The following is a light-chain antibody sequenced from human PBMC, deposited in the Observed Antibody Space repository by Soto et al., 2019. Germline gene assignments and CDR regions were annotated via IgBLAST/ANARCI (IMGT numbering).Light chain of an antibody. J-gene: IGLJ3*02. Sequence: QSALTQPASVSGSPGQSITISCTGTSSDVGGYNYVSWYQQHPGKAPKLMIYDVTSRPSGVSNRFSGSKSGNTAALTISGLQAEDEADYYCSSHTSSSTLAVFGGGTKLTVL. CDR3: SSHTSSSTLAV. V-gene: IGLV2-14*01. CDR2: DVT. CDR1: SSDVGGYNY.